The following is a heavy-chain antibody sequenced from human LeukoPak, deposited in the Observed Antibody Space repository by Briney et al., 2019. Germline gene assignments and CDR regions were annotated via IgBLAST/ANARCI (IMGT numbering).Heavy chain of an antibody. J-gene: IGHJ4*02. CDR2: ISYDGSNK. CDR1: GVTFSSYG. Sequence: GRSLRLSCAASGVTFSSYGMHWVRQAPGKGLEWVAVISYDGSNKYYADSVKGRFTISRDNSKNTLYLQMNSLRAEDTAVYYCAREGDYDTQVAPFDYWGQGTLVTVSS. D-gene: IGHD3-22*01. CDR3: AREGDYDTQVAPFDY. V-gene: IGHV3-30*03.